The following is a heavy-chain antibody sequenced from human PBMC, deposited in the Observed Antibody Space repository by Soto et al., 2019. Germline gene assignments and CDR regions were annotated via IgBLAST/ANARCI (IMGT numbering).Heavy chain of an antibody. CDR3: ARVLPPFDP. V-gene: IGHV1-18*01. J-gene: IGHJ5*02. CDR1: GYTFTSYG. Sequence: QVQLVQSGAEVKKPGASVKVSCKASGYTFTSYGISWVRQAPGQGLEWMGWINAYNGNTNYAQKLQGRVTMTTDTSTSTAYIQLRSLRSDGTAVYYRARVLPPFDPWGQGTLVTVSS. CDR2: INAYNGNT.